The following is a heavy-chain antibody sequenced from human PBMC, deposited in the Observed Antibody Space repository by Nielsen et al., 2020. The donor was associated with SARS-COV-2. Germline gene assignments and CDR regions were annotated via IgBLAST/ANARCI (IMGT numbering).Heavy chain of an antibody. D-gene: IGHD1-26*01. CDR2: IIGSGGRT. CDR3: AREGDLLPYWYFDL. Sequence: GESLKISCAASGFTFSDYAMSWVRQAPGKGLEWVSGIIGSGGRTHYADSVEGRFTISRDNSKNTLYLQMNSLRAEDRAVYYCAREGDLLPYWYFDLWGRGTLVTVSS. CDR1: GFTFSDYA. J-gene: IGHJ2*01. V-gene: IGHV3-23*01.